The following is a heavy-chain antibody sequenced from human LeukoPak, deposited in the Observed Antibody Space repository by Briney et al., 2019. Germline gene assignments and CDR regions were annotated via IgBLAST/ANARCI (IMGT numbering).Heavy chain of an antibody. J-gene: IGHJ6*02. Sequence: PSETLSLTCTVSGGSISSSSYYWGWIRQPPGKGLEWIGSIYYSGSTYYNPSLKSRVTISVDTSKNQFSLKLSSVTAADTAVYYCARDSRWLVPYYYYYYGMDVWGQGTTVTVSS. CDR1: GGSISSSSYY. CDR3: ARDSRWLVPYYYYYYGMDV. V-gene: IGHV4-39*07. CDR2: IYYSGST. D-gene: IGHD6-19*01.